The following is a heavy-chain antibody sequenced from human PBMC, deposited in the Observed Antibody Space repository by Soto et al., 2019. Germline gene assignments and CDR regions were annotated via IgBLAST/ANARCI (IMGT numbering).Heavy chain of an antibody. D-gene: IGHD3-22*01. CDR2: IYYSGST. J-gene: IGHJ6*02. CDR3: AWSSYYYDSSGYERTYYYGMDV. V-gene: IGHV4-30-4*01. CDR1: GGSISSGDYH. Sequence: PSETLSLTCTVSGGSISSGDYHWSWIRQPPGKGLEWIGYIYYSGSTYYNPSLKSRVTISVDTSKNQFSLKLSSVTAADTAVYNCAWSSYYYDSSGYERTYYYGMDVWGQGTTVTVSS.